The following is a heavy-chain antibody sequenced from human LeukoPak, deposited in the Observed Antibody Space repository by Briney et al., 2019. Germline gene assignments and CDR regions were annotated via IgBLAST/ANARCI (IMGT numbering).Heavy chain of an antibody. CDR3: ARGGSYLSAFDI. J-gene: IGHJ3*02. D-gene: IGHD1-26*01. V-gene: IGHV3-53*01. Sequence: GGSLRLSCAASGFNFRNHWMGWVRQAPGKGLEWVSIIYSGGSTFYADSVKGRFTISRDNSKNTLYLQMNSLRAEDTAVYYCARGGSYLSAFDIWGQGTMVTVSS. CDR2: IYSGGST. CDR1: GFNFRNHW.